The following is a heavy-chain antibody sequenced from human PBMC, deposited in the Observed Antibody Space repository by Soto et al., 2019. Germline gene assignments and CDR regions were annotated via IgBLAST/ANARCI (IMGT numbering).Heavy chain of an antibody. CDR1: GDSVSSNSAA. CDR2: TYYRSKWYN. J-gene: IGHJ6*02. V-gene: IGHV6-1*01. CDR3: ARVQNYDFWSGYWDGMDV. D-gene: IGHD3-3*01. Sequence: PSQTLSLTCAISGDSVSSNSAAWNWIRQSPSRGLEWLGRTYYRSKWYNDYAVSVKSRMTINPDTSKNQFSLQLNSVTPEDTAVYYCARVQNYDFWSGYWDGMDVWGQGTTVTVSS.